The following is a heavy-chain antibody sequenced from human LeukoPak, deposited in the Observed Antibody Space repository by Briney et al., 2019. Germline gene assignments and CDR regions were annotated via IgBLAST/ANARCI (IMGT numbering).Heavy chain of an antibody. D-gene: IGHD2-8*01. Sequence: GGSLRLSCAASGFTFSSYEMNWVRQAPGKGLEWVSYIGSSGRTIYHADSVKGRFTISRDNAKNSLYLQMSSLRAEDTAVYYCAKDPNPGAEYFDHWGQGTLVTVSS. J-gene: IGHJ1*01. CDR1: GFTFSSYE. CDR3: AKDPNPGAEYFDH. CDR2: IGSSGRTI. V-gene: IGHV3-48*03.